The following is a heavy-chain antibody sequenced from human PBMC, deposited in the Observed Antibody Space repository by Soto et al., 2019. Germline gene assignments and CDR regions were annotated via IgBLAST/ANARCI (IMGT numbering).Heavy chain of an antibody. CDR3: ARIEKRGYFNWIVP. Sequence: GESLKISCRTSGYRFTSYWIAWVRQMPGKGLEWMGIIFPSDSDTRYSPSFQGQVTISADRSTSTVFLQWASLKASDTAVYFCARIEKRGYFNWIVPWGTGTLVTV. CDR2: IFPSDSDT. D-gene: IGHD3-22*01. J-gene: IGHJ5*02. CDR1: GYRFTSYW. V-gene: IGHV5-51*01.